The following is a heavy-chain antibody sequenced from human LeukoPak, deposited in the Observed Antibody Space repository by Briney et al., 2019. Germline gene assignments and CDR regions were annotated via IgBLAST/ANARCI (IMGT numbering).Heavy chain of an antibody. D-gene: IGHD6-19*01. V-gene: IGHV3-43*02. CDR3: AKDMGAVTGGWVDY. J-gene: IGHJ4*02. CDR1: GFTVDDYA. Sequence: GGSLRLSCAASGFTVDDYAMHWVRQTPGKGLERVSVISGDGGSTYYADSVKGRFTISRDNSKNSLYLQMNSLRTEDAALYSCAKDMGAVTGGWVDYWGQGTLVTVSS. CDR2: ISGDGGST.